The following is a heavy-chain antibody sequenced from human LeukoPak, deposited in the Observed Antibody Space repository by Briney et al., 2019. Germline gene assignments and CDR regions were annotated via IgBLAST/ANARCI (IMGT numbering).Heavy chain of an antibody. V-gene: IGHV1-2*02. D-gene: IGHD6-6*01. J-gene: IGHJ4*02. CDR1: GYTFTGYY. Sequence: ASVKVSCRASGYTFTGYYMHWVRQAPGQGLEWMGWINPNSGGTNYAQKFQGKVTMTRDTSISTAYMELSRLRSDDTAVYYCARGGYSSSSIDYWGQGTLVTVSS. CDR2: INPNSGGT. CDR3: ARGGYSSSSIDY.